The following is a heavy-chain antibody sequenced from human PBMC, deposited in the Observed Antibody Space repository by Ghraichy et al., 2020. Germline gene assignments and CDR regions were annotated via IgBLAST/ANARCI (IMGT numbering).Heavy chain of an antibody. Sequence: SETLSLTCTVSGGSISSSSYFWGWIRQSPGKGLEWIGNIYYSGSTSYNPSLQSRVTISVYTSKNQFSLKLSSVTAADTAVYYCATGTGHRGYVYSDHWGQGTLVTVSS. CDR3: ATGTGHRGYVYSDH. CDR1: GGSISSSSYF. CDR2: IYYSGST. D-gene: IGHD5-12*01. J-gene: IGHJ4*02. V-gene: IGHV4-39*01.